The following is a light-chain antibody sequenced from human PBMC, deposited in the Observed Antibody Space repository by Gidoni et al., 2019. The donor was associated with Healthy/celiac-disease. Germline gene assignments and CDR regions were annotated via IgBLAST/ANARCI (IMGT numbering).Light chain of an antibody. V-gene: IGLV2-14*01. CDR3: SSYTSSSPLGV. J-gene: IGLJ3*02. CDR1: SSDVGGYNY. CDR2: EVS. Sequence: QSALTQPASVSGSPGQSITIYCTGTSSDVGGYNYVSWYQHHPGKAPKLMIYEVSNRPSGVPDRFSGSKSGNTASLTISGLQAEADADYYCSSYTSSSPLGVFGGGTQLTVL.